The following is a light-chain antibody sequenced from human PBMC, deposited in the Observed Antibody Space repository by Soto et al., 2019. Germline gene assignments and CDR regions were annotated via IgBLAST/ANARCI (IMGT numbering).Light chain of an antibody. CDR3: QQYNRYWT. V-gene: IGKV1-5*01. CDR1: QSISSW. CDR2: DAS. Sequence: DIQMTQYPSTLSASVGDRVTITCRASQSISSWLAWYQQKPGKAPKLLIYDASSLESGVASRFNGSGSWKEINLPNSNLQPEDFATYYCQQYNRYWTFGQGTKVDIK. J-gene: IGKJ1*01.